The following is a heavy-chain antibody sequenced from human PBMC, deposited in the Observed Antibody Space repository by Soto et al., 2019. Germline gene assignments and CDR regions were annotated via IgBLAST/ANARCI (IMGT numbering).Heavy chain of an antibody. CDR2: SRNKANSYST. Sequence: EVQLVESGGGLVQPGGSLRLSCAASGFTFSDHYMDWVRQAPGKGLEWVGRSRNKANSYSTEYAESVKGRFTISRDESKNSLYLQMNSLKTEDTAVYYCARFSGSYTRGLDYWGQGTLVTVSS. D-gene: IGHD1-26*01. V-gene: IGHV3-72*01. CDR1: GFTFSDHY. J-gene: IGHJ4*02. CDR3: ARFSGSYTRGLDY.